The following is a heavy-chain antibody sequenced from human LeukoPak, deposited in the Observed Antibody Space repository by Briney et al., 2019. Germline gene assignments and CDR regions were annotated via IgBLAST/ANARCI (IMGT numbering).Heavy chain of an antibody. CDR3: SRADYYGSGSPISLDV. Sequence: GGSLRLSCAASGFTFSDYYMSWVRQAPGKGLEWVGFIRSKAYGVTTEHAASVKGRFTISRDDSKSIAYLQMNSLKTEDTVVYYCSRADYYGSGSPISLDVWGKGTTVTVSS. CDR2: IRSKAYGVTT. V-gene: IGHV3-49*04. CDR1: GFTFSDYY. D-gene: IGHD3-10*01. J-gene: IGHJ6*04.